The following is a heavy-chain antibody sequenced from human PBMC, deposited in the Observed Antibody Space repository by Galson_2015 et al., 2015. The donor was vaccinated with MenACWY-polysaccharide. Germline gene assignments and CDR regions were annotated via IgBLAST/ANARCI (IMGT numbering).Heavy chain of an antibody. J-gene: IGHJ5*02. D-gene: IGHD3-3*01. CDR1: GFTFTSYA. CDR3: AKDSTDFWSVAGRFDH. Sequence: SLRLSCEASGFTFTSYAMSWVRQAPGKGLEWVSAIRSSGTNTYYADSVKGRFTISRDNSKNTLYLQMNSLRAEDTAVYYCAKDSTDFWSVAGRFDHWGQGTRVTVSS. CDR2: IRSSGTNT. V-gene: IGHV3-23*01.